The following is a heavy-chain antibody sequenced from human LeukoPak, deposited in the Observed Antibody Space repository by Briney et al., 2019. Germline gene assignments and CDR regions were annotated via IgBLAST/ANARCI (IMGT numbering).Heavy chain of an antibody. CDR2: ISWNSGSI. CDR1: GFTFDDYA. Sequence: GRSLRLSCAASGFTFDDYAMHWVRQAPGKGLEWVSGISWNSGSIGYADSVKGRFTISRDNAKNSLYLQMNSLRAEDTALYYCAESREYYYYYGMDVWGQGTTVTVSS. J-gene: IGHJ6*02. V-gene: IGHV3-9*01. CDR3: AESREYYYYYGMDV.